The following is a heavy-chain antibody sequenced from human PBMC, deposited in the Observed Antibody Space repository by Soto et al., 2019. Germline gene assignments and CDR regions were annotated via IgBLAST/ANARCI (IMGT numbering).Heavy chain of an antibody. CDR1: GGSFSGYY. Sequence: SETLSLTCAVYGGSFSGYYWSWIRQPPGKGLEWIGEINHSGSTNYNPSLKSRVTISVDASKNQFSLKLSSVTAADTAVYYCARGRGIAVAGKGSELYFDYWGQGTLVTVSS. J-gene: IGHJ4*02. CDR2: INHSGST. V-gene: IGHV4-34*01. CDR3: ARGRGIAVAGKGSELYFDY. D-gene: IGHD6-19*01.